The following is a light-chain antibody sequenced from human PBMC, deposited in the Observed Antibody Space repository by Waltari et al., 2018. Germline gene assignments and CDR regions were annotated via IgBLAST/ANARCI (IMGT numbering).Light chain of an antibody. CDR1: QSISRF. V-gene: IGKV3-20*01. CDR2: DAS. Sequence: DIFLTQSPGTLSLSPGEGATLPCRASQSISRFLAWYQPKPGQAPRLLIYDASTRATGIPDRFSGSGSGTDFSLTISRLEPEDFAVYYCQKYGTLPATFGQGTKVEIK. J-gene: IGKJ1*01. CDR3: QKYGTLPAT.